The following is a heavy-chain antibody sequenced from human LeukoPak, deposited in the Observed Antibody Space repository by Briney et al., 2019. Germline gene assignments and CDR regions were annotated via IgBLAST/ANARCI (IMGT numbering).Heavy chain of an antibody. CDR2: INHSGST. V-gene: IGHV4-34*01. CDR3: ARGLADGYNFRWYDY. CDR1: GGSFSGYF. D-gene: IGHD5-12*01. Sequence: PSETLSLTCAVYGGSFSGYFWSWIRQPPGKGLEWIGEINHSGSTNYNPSLKSRVTISVDTSKNQFSLKLSSVTAADTAVYYCARGLADGYNFRWYDYWGQGTLVTVSS. J-gene: IGHJ4*02.